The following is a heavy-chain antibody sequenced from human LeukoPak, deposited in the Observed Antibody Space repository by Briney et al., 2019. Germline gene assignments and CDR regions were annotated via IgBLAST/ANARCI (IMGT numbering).Heavy chain of an antibody. CDR2: ISGYNGQT. Sequence: WASLKVSCKASGYTFTVYYMHWVRQAPGQRLEWMGWISGYNGQTKYAQKVQGRVTMSTDTSTSTVYMELRSLISDDTGVYYCARGQTNRLLWVGELVSNINPFDYWGQRTLVTVSS. D-gene: IGHD3-10*01. CDR1: GYTFTVYY. J-gene: IGHJ4*02. V-gene: IGHV1-18*04. CDR3: ARGQTNRLLWVGELVSNINPFDY.